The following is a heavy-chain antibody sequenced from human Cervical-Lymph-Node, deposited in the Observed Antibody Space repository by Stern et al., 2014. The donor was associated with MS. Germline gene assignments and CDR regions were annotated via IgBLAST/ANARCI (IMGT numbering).Heavy chain of an antibody. J-gene: IGHJ4*02. CDR3: AKHACTGAACPFDL. D-gene: IGHD2-8*02. CDR1: GDSISSYTHY. Sequence: QLQLQESGPGLVKPSETLSLTCAVSGDSISSYTHYWAWIRQPPGKGLEWIGSVYYRGAPSNTPPLKSPVPISVDTSKNHFPLGLNSVTAADTAVYYCAKHACTGAACPFDLWGQGTMVTVSS. V-gene: IGHV4-39*01. CDR2: VYYRGAP.